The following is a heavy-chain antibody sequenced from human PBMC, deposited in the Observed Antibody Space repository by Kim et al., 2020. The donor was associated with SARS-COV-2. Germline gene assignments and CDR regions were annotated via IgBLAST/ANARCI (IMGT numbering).Heavy chain of an antibody. V-gene: IGHV3-23*01. CDR3: AKAAAGISTFDA. CDR2: IPGSGTSR. Sequence: GGSLRLSCAGSGFTFSSYAMSWVRQAPGKGLEWVSAIPGSGTSRYYADSVRGLFTISRDNSKNTLYLQMNSLRAEDTAIYYCAKAAAGISTFDAWGQGTL. D-gene: IGHD6-13*01. CDR1: GFTFSSYA. J-gene: IGHJ4*02.